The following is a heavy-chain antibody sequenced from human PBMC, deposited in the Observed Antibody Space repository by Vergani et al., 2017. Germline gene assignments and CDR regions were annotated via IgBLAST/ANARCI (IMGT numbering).Heavy chain of an antibody. CDR2: INPNSGGT. Sequence: QVQLVQSGAEVKKPGASVKVSCKASGYTFTGYYMHWVRQAPGQGLEWMGWINPNSGGTNYAQKFQGRVTMTRDTSISTAYMELSRLRSDDTAVYYCAGGPHVDSSGYREFDYWGQGTLVTVSS. J-gene: IGHJ4*02. CDR3: AGGPHVDSSGYREFDY. V-gene: IGHV1-2*02. CDR1: GYTFTGYY. D-gene: IGHD3-22*01.